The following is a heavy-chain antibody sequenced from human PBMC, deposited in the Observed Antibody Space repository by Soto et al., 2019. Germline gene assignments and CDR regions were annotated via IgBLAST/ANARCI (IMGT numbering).Heavy chain of an antibody. CDR3: VPLCRYCSTTTPS. CDR1: EFTFSTYA. V-gene: IGHV3-23*01. J-gene: IGHJ4*02. D-gene: IGHD2-2*01. Sequence: EVQLLESGGGLVQPGGSLILSCAASEFTFSTYAMSWCRQAPRKGLEWVSAISGNGGDYTYYADSVKGLFTLSRDNSKSTLYLQMNSLRAEDTAVYYCVPLCRYCSTTTPSWGQGTLVTVSS. CDR2: ISGNGGDYT.